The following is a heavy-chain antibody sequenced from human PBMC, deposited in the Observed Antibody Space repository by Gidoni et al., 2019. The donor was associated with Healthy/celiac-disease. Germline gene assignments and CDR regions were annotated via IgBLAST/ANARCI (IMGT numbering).Heavy chain of an antibody. CDR1: GYTFTSYD. Sequence: QVQLVQSGAEVTTPGASVKVCCNASGYTFTSYDIHWVRQATGQGLEWMGWMNPNSGNTGYAQKFQGRVTMTRNTSISTAYMELSSLRSEDTAVYYCVRWGFGVVINQYFDYWGQGTLVTVSS. CDR2: MNPNSGNT. CDR3: VRWGFGVVINQYFDY. J-gene: IGHJ4*02. V-gene: IGHV1-8*01. D-gene: IGHD3-3*01.